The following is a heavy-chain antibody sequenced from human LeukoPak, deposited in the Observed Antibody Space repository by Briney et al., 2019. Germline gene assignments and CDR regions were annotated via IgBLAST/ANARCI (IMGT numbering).Heavy chain of an antibody. V-gene: IGHV3-53*01. J-gene: IGHJ3*02. Sequence: GGSLRLSCAASGFSFSSYSMNWVRQASGKGLEWLSLIYSSGSTNYADSVKGRFTISRDKSKNTVYLQMNSLRADDTAVYYCAREPPRDGAIDIWGQGTMVTVSS. D-gene: IGHD5-24*01. CDR2: IYSSGST. CDR1: GFSFSSYS. CDR3: AREPPRDGAIDI.